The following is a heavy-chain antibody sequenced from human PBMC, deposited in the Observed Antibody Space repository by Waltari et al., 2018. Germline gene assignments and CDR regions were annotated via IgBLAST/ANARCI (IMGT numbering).Heavy chain of an antibody. CDR1: GLTFGSVW. D-gene: IGHD7-27*01. Sequence: EVQLVESGGGLVQPGGSLRLSCAASGLTFGSVWMHWVRQAPGKGPVWVSRTKSDGRDSDYAHSVKGRFTISLDNDNDTLYLQMNSLSAEDTAVYYCARDNWGPAYWGQGTLVTVPS. V-gene: IGHV3-74*01. CDR3: ARDNWGPAY. CDR2: TKSDGRDS. J-gene: IGHJ4*02.